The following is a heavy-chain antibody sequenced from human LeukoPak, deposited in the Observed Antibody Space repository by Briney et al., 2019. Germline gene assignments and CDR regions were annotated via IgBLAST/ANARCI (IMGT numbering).Heavy chain of an antibody. V-gene: IGHV3-23*01. D-gene: IGHD2-15*01. CDR1: GFTFSSSA. CDR2: ISNNGGYT. CDR3: AKQLGYCSDGSCYFPY. Sequence: GGSQRLSCAASGFTFSSSAMSWARQAPGKGLEWVSAISNNGGYTYYADSVQGRFTISRDNSKSTLCLQMNSLRAEDTAVYYCAKQLGYCSDGSCYFPYWGQGTLVTVSS. J-gene: IGHJ4*02.